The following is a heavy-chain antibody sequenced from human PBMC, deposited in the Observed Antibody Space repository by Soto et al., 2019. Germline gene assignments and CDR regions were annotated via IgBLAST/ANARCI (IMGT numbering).Heavy chain of an antibody. CDR1: GFTFSSYV. CDR2: ISHDGNNK. Sequence: QVQLVESGGGVVQPGRSLRLSCAASGFTFSSYVMHWVRQTPGRGLEWVAFISHDGNNKYYADSVKGRFTTSRDNSENTLYLQMDSLRAEDTAVYYCARDDEGGSDCDLGYWGQGTLVTVSS. CDR3: ARDDEGGSDCDLGY. V-gene: IGHV3-30-3*01. D-gene: IGHD1-26*01. J-gene: IGHJ4*02.